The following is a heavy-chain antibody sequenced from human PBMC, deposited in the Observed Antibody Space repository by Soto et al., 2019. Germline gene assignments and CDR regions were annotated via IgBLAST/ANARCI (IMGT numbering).Heavy chain of an antibody. Sequence: ASVKVSCKASGYTFTSYAMHWVRQAPGQRLEWMGWINAGNGNTKYSQKFQGRVTITRDTSASTAYMELSSLRSEDTAVYYCARGQYSYGPAYYYYGMDVWGQGTTVTVS. CDR3: ARGQYSYGPAYYYYGMDV. V-gene: IGHV1-3*01. CDR2: INAGNGNT. J-gene: IGHJ6*02. CDR1: GYTFTSYA. D-gene: IGHD5-18*01.